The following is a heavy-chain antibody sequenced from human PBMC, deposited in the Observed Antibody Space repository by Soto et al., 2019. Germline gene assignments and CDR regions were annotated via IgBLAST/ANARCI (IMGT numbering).Heavy chain of an antibody. CDR3: ARPIQTYYYDSSGSRDAFDI. CDR1: GYSFTSHY. V-gene: IGHV1-46*01. Sequence: GASVKVSCKAIGYSFTSHYMHWVRQAPGQGLEWMGTIYPGGGNTGYAQKFQGRVTMTRNTSISTAYMELSSLRSEDTAVYYCARPIQTYYYDSSGSRDAFDIWGQGTMVTVSS. CDR2: IYPGGGNT. D-gene: IGHD3-22*01. J-gene: IGHJ3*02.